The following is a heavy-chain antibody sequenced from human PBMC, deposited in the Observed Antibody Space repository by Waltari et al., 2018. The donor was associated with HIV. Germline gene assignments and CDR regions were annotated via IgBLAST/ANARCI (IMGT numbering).Heavy chain of an antibody. J-gene: IGHJ4*02. Sequence: EVQLLESGGGLVQPGGSLRLSCAASGFSSSNYAMTWVRQAPGKGLEWVSAISSSGSSTYYADSVKGRFTISRDNSKNTLYVQMNSLRAEDTAVYYCAKGMGGYARGLDYWGQGTLVTVSS. CDR3: AKGMGGYARGLDY. V-gene: IGHV3-23*01. D-gene: IGHD5-12*01. CDR2: ISSSGSST. CDR1: GFSSSNYA.